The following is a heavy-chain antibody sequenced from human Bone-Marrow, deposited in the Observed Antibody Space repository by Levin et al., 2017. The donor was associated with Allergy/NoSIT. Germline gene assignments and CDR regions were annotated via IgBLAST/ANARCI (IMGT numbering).Heavy chain of an antibody. CDR3: VREPYYAESSGVFEI. J-gene: IGHJ4*02. D-gene: IGHD3-16*01. Sequence: LPGGSLRLSCAASGISLSGYEMNWVRQAPGKGLEWISYIRSTGDNIHYAESVRGRFTISRDNAKRSLYLQMTSLRVEDTAVYYCVREPYYAESSGVFEIWGQGALVAVSS. CDR2: IRSTGDNI. CDR1: GISLSGYE. V-gene: IGHV3-48*03.